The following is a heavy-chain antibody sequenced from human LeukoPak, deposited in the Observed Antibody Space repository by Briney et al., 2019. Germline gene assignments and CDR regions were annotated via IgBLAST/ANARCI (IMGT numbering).Heavy chain of an antibody. CDR2: INHNGNVN. CDR3: ARGGGLDV. J-gene: IGHJ6*02. D-gene: IGHD3-16*01. V-gene: IGHV3-7*03. Sequence: RPGGSLRLSCAASEFIFSTYWMNWARQAPGKGLEWVASINHNGNVNYYVDSVKGRFTISRDNAKNSLYLQMSNLRAEDTAVYFCARGGGLDVWGQGATVTVSS. CDR1: EFIFSTYW.